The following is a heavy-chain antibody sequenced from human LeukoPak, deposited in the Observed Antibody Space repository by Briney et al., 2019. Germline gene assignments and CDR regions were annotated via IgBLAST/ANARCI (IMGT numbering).Heavy chain of an antibody. CDR1: GFTFSSYG. J-gene: IGHJ4*02. CDR2: IWYDGSNK. V-gene: IGHV3-33*06. CDR3: AKDLGFLEWLFDY. D-gene: IGHD3-3*01. Sequence: PGRSLRLSCAASGFTFSSYGMHWARQAPGKGLEWVAVIWYDGSNKYYADSVKGRFTISRDNSKNTLYLQMNSLRAEDTAVYYCAKDLGFLEWLFDYWGQGTLVTVSS.